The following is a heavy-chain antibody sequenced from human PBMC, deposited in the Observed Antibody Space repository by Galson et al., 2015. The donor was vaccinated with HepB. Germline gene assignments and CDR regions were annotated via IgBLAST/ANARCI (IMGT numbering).Heavy chain of an antibody. V-gene: IGHV5-51*01. Sequence: QSGAEVKKPGESLKISCKGSGYSFTSYWIGWVRQMPGKGLEWMGIIYPGDSDTRYSPSFQGQVTISADKSISTAYLQWSSLKASDTAMYYCARSRSLYDILTGYYSPRWYFDLWGRGTLVTVSS. J-gene: IGHJ2*01. CDR1: GYSFTSYW. CDR2: IYPGDSDT. CDR3: ARSRSLYDILTGYYSPRWYFDL. D-gene: IGHD3-9*01.